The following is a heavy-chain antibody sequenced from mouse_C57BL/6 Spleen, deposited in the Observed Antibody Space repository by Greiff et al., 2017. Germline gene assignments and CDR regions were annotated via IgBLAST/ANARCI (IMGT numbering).Heavy chain of an antibody. V-gene: IGHV1-84*01. CDR1: GYTFTDYY. CDR3: ARENYYGSSYDFDY. CDR2: LYPGSGNT. Sequence: QVQLKQSGPELVKPGASVKISCKASGYTFTDYYINWVKQRPGQGLEWIGWLYPGSGNTKYNEKFKGKATLTVDTSSSTAYMQLSSLTSEDSAVYFCARENYYGSSYDFDYWGQGTTLTVSS. J-gene: IGHJ2*01. D-gene: IGHD1-1*01.